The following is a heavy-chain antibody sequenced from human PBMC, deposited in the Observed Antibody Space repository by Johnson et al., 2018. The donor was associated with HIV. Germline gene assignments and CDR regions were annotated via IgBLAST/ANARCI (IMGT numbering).Heavy chain of an antibody. CDR2: INWNGGST. Sequence: EQLVESGGGVVRPGGSLRLSCAASGFTFDDYGMSWVRQAPGKGLEWVSGINWNGGSTGYADSVKGRFTISRDNAKNSLYLQMNSLKTEDTAVYYCTTDSEVGGSYSGWEAFDIWGQGTMVTVSS. V-gene: IGHV3-20*04. D-gene: IGHD1-26*01. J-gene: IGHJ3*02. CDR1: GFTFDDYG. CDR3: TTDSEVGGSYSGWEAFDI.